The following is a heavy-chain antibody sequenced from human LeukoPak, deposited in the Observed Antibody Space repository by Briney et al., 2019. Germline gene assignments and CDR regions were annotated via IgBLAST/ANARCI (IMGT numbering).Heavy chain of an antibody. CDR1: GGSISSGGYS. CDR2: IYHTGST. D-gene: IGHD2-2*01. J-gene: IGHJ4*02. CDR3: ARDSYCSSTSCPFDY. Sequence: SETLSLTCAVYGGSISSGGYSWSWIRQPPGKGLEWIGYIYHTGSTNYNPSLKSRVTMSVDTSKNQFSLKLSSVTAADTAVYYCARDSYCSSTSCPFDYWGQGTLVTVSS. V-gene: IGHV4-30-2*01.